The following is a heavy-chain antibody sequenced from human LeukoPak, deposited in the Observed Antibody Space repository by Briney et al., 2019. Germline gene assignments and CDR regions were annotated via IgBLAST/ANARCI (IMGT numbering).Heavy chain of an antibody. D-gene: IGHD2-15*01. Sequence: GASVKLSCKASGYTFTSYSISWVRHAPRQGLEWMGWISAYNGNTIYAQKVKGRVTMTTDTSTSTAYMELRSLKSDDTAVYYCARASYCSDGSCYSDYWGQGTLVTVSS. CDR2: ISAYNGNT. CDR3: ARASYCSDGSCYSDY. CDR1: GYTFTSYS. J-gene: IGHJ4*02. V-gene: IGHV1-18*01.